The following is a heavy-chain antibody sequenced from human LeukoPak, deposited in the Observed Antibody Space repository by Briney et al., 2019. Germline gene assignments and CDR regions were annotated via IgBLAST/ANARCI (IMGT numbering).Heavy chain of an antibody. CDR2: ISGSGGST. Sequence: PGGSLRLSCAASGFTFSSYAMRWVRQAPGKGLEWVSAISGSGGSTYYADSVKGRFTISRDNSKNTLYLQMNSLRAEDTAVYYCANHYYDSSGYPTTIRTYYFDYWGQGTLVTVSP. V-gene: IGHV3-23*01. D-gene: IGHD3-22*01. CDR1: GFTFSSYA. CDR3: ANHYYDSSGYPTTIRTYYFDY. J-gene: IGHJ4*02.